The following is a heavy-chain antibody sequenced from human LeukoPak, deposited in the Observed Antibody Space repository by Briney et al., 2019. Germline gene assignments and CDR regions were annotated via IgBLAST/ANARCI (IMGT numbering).Heavy chain of an antibody. CDR2: INHSGST. D-gene: IGHD2-2*01. V-gene: IGHV4-34*01. Sequence: SETLSLTCAVYGGSFSGYYWSWIRQPPGKGLEWIGEINHSGSTNYNPSLKSRVTISVDTSKSQFSLKLSSVTAADTAVYYCARGRTGWRDYWGQGTLVTVSS. CDR1: GGSFSGYY. J-gene: IGHJ4*02. CDR3: ARGRTGWRDY.